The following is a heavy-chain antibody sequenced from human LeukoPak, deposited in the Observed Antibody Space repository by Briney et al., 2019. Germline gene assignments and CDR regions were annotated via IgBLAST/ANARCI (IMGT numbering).Heavy chain of an antibody. CDR1: GGSISSYD. CDR3: AGDPPENGGYVY. J-gene: IGHJ4*02. D-gene: IGHD5-12*01. Sequence: SETLSLTCTGSGGSISSYDWGWLRQPPGKGQEWIVYIYSSRSTNYNPSLKSRVPISVHTSKNQFSLKLSSVTAADTAVYYCAGDPPENGGYVYWGQGTLVTVSS. CDR2: IYSSRST. V-gene: IGHV4-59*01.